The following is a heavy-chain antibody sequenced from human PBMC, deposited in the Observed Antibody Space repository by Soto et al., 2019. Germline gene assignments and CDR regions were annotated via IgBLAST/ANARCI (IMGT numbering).Heavy chain of an antibody. CDR1: GGSISSGGYS. Sequence: QLQLQESGSGLVKPSQTLSLTCAVSGGSISSGGYSWSWIRQPPGKGLEWIGYIYHSGSTYYNPSPKSRVTISIDRAKNQFSLKLSPVTAADPAVYYCAAGGGLPRYYWGQGTLVTVSS. CDR2: IYHSGST. CDR3: AAGGGLPRYY. J-gene: IGHJ4*02. D-gene: IGHD5-12*01. V-gene: IGHV4-30-2*01.